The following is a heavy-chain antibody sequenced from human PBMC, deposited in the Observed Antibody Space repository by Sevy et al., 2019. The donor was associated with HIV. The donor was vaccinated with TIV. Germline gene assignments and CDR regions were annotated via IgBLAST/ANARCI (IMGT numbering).Heavy chain of an antibody. CDR2: IKSKTDGGTT. CDR1: GFTFSNAW. CDR3: TTDRTYRRYCSGGSCYPESYYYYYMDV. J-gene: IGHJ6*03. D-gene: IGHD2-15*01. V-gene: IGHV3-15*01. Sequence: GGSLRLSCAASGFTFSNAWMSWVRQAPGKGLEWVGRIKSKTDGGTTDYAAPVKGRFTISRDDSKNTLYLQMNSLKTXDTAVYYCTTDRTYRRYCSGGSCYPESYYYYYMDVWGKRTTVTVSS.